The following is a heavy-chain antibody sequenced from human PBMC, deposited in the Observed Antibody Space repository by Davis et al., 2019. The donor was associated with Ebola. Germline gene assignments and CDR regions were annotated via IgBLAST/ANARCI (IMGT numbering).Heavy chain of an antibody. Sequence: GESLKISCAASGSTFSSYAMHWVRQAPGKGLEWVAFISYDGSNKYYADSVKGRFTISRDNSKNTLYLQMNSLRAEDTAVYYCARDYYYDSYHYWGQGTLVTVSS. CDR3: ARDYYYDSYHY. J-gene: IGHJ4*02. V-gene: IGHV3-30*14. CDR2: ISYDGSNK. CDR1: GSTFSSYA. D-gene: IGHD3-22*01.